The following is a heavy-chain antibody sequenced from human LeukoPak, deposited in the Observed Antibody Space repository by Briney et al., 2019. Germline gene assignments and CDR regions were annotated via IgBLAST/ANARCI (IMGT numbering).Heavy chain of an antibody. V-gene: IGHV3-7*01. CDR1: GFPFRIYW. D-gene: IGHD3-9*01. CDR2: MKGDGSEK. Sequence: PGGSLRLSCAASGFPFRIYWMTWVRQAPGKGLEWAANMKGDGSEKHYEDSVKGRFTISRDNAKNSLYLQMNSLRAEDTAVYYCARPGYTAAYDLWGQGTMVTVS. J-gene: IGHJ3*01. CDR3: ARPGYTAAYDL.